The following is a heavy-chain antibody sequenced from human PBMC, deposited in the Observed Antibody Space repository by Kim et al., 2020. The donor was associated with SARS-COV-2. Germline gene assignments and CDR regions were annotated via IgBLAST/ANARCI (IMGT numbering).Heavy chain of an antibody. D-gene: IGHD6-19*01. Sequence: SETLSLTCTVSGGSISSGGYYWSWIRQHPGKGLEWIGYIYYSGSTYYNPSLKSRVTISVDTSKNQFSLKLSSVTAAGTAVYYCARAPGQWLAGGDYWFDPWGQGTLVTVSS. V-gene: IGHV4-31*03. CDR2: IYYSGST. J-gene: IGHJ5*02. CDR1: GGSISSGGYY. CDR3: ARAPGQWLAGGDYWFDP.